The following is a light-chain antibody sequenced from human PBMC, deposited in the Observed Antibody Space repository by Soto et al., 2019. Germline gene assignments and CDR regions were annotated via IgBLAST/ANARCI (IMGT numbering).Light chain of an antibody. CDR3: CSYAGSSTSYV. CDR1: SIDVGSYNL. V-gene: IGLV2-23*01. J-gene: IGLJ1*01. Sequence: QSVLTQPASVSGSPGQSITISCTGTSIDVGSYNLVSWYQQHPGKAPKLMIYEGSKRPSGVSNRFSGSKSGNTASLTISGLQAEDEADYYCCSYAGSSTSYVFGTGTKVTV. CDR2: EGS.